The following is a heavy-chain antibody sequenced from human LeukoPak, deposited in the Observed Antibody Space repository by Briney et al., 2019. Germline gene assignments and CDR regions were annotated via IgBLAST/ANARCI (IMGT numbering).Heavy chain of an antibody. CDR3: ARPDGTTDVYFFDY. J-gene: IGHJ4*02. Sequence: GGSLRLSCAASGFSFSSYWMTWARQAPGKGLEWVANIKQDGSEKYYVDSVKGRFTISRDNAKNSLFLQLNSLRAEDTAVYYCARPDGTTDVYFFDYWGQGTLVTVSS. D-gene: IGHD5-24*01. CDR1: GFSFSSYW. CDR2: IKQDGSEK. V-gene: IGHV3-7*04.